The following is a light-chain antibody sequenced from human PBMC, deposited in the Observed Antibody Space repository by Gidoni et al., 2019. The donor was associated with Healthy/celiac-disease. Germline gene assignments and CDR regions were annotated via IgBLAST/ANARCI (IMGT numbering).Light chain of an antibody. V-gene: IGKV3-11*01. CDR3: QQRSNCPLT. CDR1: QSVSSY. CDR2: YAS. Sequence: DIGLTQSPATLSLSPGERATLSCRASQSVSSYLAWYQQKPGQAPRLLIYYASNTATGIPDRFSGSGSGTDFTLTISSLEPEDFAVYYCQQRSNCPLTFGGGTKVEIK. J-gene: IGKJ4*01.